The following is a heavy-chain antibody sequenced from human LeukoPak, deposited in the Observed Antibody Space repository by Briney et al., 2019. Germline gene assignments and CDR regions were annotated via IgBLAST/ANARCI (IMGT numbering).Heavy chain of an antibody. CDR1: GFTFSTCA. D-gene: IGHD3-22*01. V-gene: IGHV3-23*01. CDR3: AKRGDDSIGYPRYYFDY. Sequence: QTGGSLRLSCAASGFTFSTCAMGWVRQAPGKGLGWVSAISGSGGSTFYADSVKGRFTISRDNSKNTLYLQMNSLRADDTALYYCAKRGDDSIGYPRYYFDYWGQGTLVTVSS. J-gene: IGHJ4*02. CDR2: ISGSGGST.